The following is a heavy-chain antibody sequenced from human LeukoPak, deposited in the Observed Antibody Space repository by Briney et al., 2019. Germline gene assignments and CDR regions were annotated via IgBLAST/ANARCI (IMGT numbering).Heavy chain of an antibody. CDR3: ARGGGYSGYGAYYFDY. CDR1: GFTFSSYS. D-gene: IGHD5-12*01. CDR2: ISSSSSYI. Sequence: GGSLRLSCAASGFTFSSYSMNWVRQAPGKGLEWVSSISSSSSYIYYADSVKGRFTISRDNAKNSLYLLMNSLRAEDTAVYYCARGGGYSGYGAYYFDYWGQGTLVTVSS. J-gene: IGHJ4*02. V-gene: IGHV3-21*01.